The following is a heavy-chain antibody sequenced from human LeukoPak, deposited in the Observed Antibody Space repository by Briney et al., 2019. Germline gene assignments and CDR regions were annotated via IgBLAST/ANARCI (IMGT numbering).Heavy chain of an antibody. V-gene: IGHV1-2*02. CDR3: AREGRWELLRGRAAFDI. Sequence: ASVKVSCKASGYTFTGYYMHWVRQAPGQGLEWMGWINPNSGGTNYAQKFQGRVTMTRDTSISTAYMELSILRSDDTAVYYCAREGRWELLRGRAAFDIWGQGTMVTVSS. CDR2: INPNSGGT. D-gene: IGHD1-26*01. J-gene: IGHJ3*02. CDR1: GYTFTGYY.